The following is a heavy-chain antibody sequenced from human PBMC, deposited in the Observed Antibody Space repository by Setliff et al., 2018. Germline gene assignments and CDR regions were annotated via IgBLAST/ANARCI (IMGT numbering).Heavy chain of an antibody. CDR2: KSNRGDT. V-gene: IGHV4-59*01. D-gene: IGHD2-21*01. CDR3: ARDPGFHSGTWSLDS. J-gene: IGHJ4*02. Sequence: PSETLSLTCTVSGGSIGSSFWNWIRQSPGKGLEWIGYKSNRGDTNSNPSLRSRLTMSVDTSKSQFSLNLTSVTAADTAVYFCARDPGFHSGTWSLDSWGQGRLVTVSS. CDR1: GGSIGSSF.